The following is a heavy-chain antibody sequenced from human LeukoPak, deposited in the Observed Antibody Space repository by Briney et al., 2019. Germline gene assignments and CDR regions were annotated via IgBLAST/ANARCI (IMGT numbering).Heavy chain of an antibody. D-gene: IGHD3-16*02. V-gene: IGHV3-48*03. Sequence: GGSLRLSCAASGFTFSSYEVNWVRQAPGKGQEWVTYISSSGSTIYYADSVKGRFTISRDNAKNSLYLQMNSLRAEDTAVYYCARTDRGDYVWGSYRRQNYFDYWGQGTLVTVSS. CDR3: ARTDRGDYVWGSYRRQNYFDY. CDR1: GFTFSSYE. CDR2: ISSSGSTI. J-gene: IGHJ4*02.